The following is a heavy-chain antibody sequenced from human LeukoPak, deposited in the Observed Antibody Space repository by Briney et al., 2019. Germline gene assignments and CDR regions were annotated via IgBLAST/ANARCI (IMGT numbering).Heavy chain of an antibody. D-gene: IGHD3-22*01. CDR3: AKDNGPYYYDSSGQGY. CDR1: GFTFDGYA. CDR2: ISWNSGSI. V-gene: IGHV3-9*01. J-gene: IGHJ4*02. Sequence: PGGSLRLSCAASGFTFDGYAMHWVRQAPGKGLEWVSGISWNSGSIGYADSVKGRFTISRDNAKNSLYLQMNSLRAEDTALYYCAKDNGPYYYDSSGQGYWGQGTLVTVSS.